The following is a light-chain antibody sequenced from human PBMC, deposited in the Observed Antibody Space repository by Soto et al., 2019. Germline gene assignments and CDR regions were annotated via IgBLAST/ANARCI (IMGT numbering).Light chain of an antibody. V-gene: IGKV3-20*01. Sequence: EIVLTQSPGTLSLAPGDRATLSCSASQSVSSSYLVWYQQKVGQAPRILIYGASSRATGIPDRFSGSGSWTEFTLSISRLEPEDFAVYSCQQYSFSPPWTLGQGTKVEVK. J-gene: IGKJ1*01. CDR2: GAS. CDR1: QSVSSSY. CDR3: QQYSFSPPWT.